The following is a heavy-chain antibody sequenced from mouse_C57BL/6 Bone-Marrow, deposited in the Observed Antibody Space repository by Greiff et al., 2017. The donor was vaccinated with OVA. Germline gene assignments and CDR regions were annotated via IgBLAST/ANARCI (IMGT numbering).Heavy chain of an antibody. J-gene: IGHJ3*01. D-gene: IGHD2-2*01. V-gene: IGHV1-53*01. Sequence: QVQLQQPGTDLVKPGASVKLSCKASGYTFTSYWMHWVKQRPGQGLEWIGNINPSNGGTNYNEKFKSKATLTVEKSSSTAYLQLSSLTSEASAVYYCAPSMVTTGGGFAYWGQGTLVTVSA. CDR3: APSMVTTGGGFAY. CDR2: INPSNGGT. CDR1: GYTFTSYW.